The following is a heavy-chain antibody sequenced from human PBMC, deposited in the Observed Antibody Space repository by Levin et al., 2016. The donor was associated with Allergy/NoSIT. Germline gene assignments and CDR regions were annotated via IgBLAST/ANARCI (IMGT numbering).Heavy chain of an antibody. D-gene: IGHD1-26*01. CDR1: GFTFSSYA. Sequence: GESLKISCAASGFTFSSYAMSWVRQAPGKGLEWVSAISGSGGSTYYADSVKGRFTISRDNSKNTLYLQMNSLRAEDTAVYYCAKDIPHRWELRARGAFDIWGQGTMVTVSS. CDR2: ISGSGGST. CDR3: AKDIPHRWELRARGAFDI. J-gene: IGHJ3*02. V-gene: IGHV3-23*01.